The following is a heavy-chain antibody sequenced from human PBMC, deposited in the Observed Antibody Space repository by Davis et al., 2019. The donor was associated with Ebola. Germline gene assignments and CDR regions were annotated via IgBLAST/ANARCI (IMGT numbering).Heavy chain of an antibody. J-gene: IGHJ4*02. CDR2: IKSDGSEQ. Sequence: GESLKISCAASGFTFSNAWMSWVRQALGKGLEWVANIKSDGSEQYHVDSLKGRLTITRDNAKNSLYLQMNSLRLDDTALYYCAKDDDYGGYWGQGTLVSVSS. CDR3: AKDDDYGGY. V-gene: IGHV3-7*03. CDR1: GFTFSNAW. D-gene: IGHD4-17*01.